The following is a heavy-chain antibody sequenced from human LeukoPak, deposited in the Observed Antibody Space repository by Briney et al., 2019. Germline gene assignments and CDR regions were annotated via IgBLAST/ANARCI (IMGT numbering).Heavy chain of an antibody. CDR1: GFTFSSYS. Sequence: PGGSLRLSCAASGFTFSSYSMNWVRQAPGKGLEWVSYISSSSSTIYYADSVKGRFTISRDNAKNSLYLQMNSLRAEDTAVYYCASAWGAMALNYGYWGQGTLVTVSS. J-gene: IGHJ4*02. V-gene: IGHV3-48*04. CDR2: ISSSSSTI. CDR3: ASAWGAMALNYGY. D-gene: IGHD3-16*01.